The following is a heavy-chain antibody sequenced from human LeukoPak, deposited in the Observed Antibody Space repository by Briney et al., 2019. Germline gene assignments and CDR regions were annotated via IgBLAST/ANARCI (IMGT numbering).Heavy chain of an antibody. CDR1: GFTFSSYG. D-gene: IGHD4-17*01. CDR2: ISGSGGST. CDR3: ASAPYGDDTGNFDY. Sequence: GGTLRLSCAASGFTFSSYGMSWVRQAPGKGLEWVSAISGSGGSTYYADSVKGRFTISRDNSKNTLYLQMNSLRAEDTAVYYCASAPYGDDTGNFDYWGQGTLVTVSS. J-gene: IGHJ4*02. V-gene: IGHV3-23*01.